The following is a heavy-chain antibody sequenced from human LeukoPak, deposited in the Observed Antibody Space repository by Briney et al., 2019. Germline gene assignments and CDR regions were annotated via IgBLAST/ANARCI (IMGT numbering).Heavy chain of an antibody. CDR2: IDPISGDT. V-gene: IGHV1-2*02. CDR3: ARSYHYYDSSGYSMGDTFEI. J-gene: IGHJ3*02. D-gene: IGHD3-22*01. CDR1: GYTFTDYY. Sequence: ASVKVSCKASGYTFTDYYMHWVRQAPGQGLEWMGWIDPISGDTNYAQKFQGRVTMTRDTSISTAYMELSRLRSDDTAVYYCARSYHYYDSSGYSMGDTFEIWGQGTMVTVSS.